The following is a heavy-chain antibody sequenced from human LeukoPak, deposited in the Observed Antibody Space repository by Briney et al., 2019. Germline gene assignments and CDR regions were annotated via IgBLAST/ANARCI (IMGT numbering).Heavy chain of an antibody. V-gene: IGHV3-30*04. CDR2: ISYDGSNK. Sequence: GGSLRLSCAASGFTFSSYAMHWVRQAPGKGLEWGAVISYDGSNKYYADSVKGRFTISRDNSKNTLYLQMNSLRAEDTAVYYCAKGQRFLEWLEEFDPWGQGTLVTVSS. CDR1: GFTFSSYA. J-gene: IGHJ5*02. CDR3: AKGQRFLEWLEEFDP. D-gene: IGHD3-3*01.